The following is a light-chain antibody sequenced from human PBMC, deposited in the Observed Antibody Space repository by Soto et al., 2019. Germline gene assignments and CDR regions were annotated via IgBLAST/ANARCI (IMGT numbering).Light chain of an antibody. J-gene: IGKJ3*01. CDR1: QTLNSNY. CDR3: HQCGRSPIFT. CDR2: GAS. Sequence: EIVLTQSPGTLSLSPGERATLSCRASQTLNSNYLAWYQQRPGQAPRLLIYGASIRAAGIPDRFSGSGSATDFTLTISRLEPEDFAVYHCHQCGRSPIFTFGPGTTVDIK. V-gene: IGKV3-20*01.